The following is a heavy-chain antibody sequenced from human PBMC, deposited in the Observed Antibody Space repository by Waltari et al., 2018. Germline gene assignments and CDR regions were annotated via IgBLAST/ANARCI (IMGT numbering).Heavy chain of an antibody. V-gene: IGHV4-39*01. CDR2: IYYRCVT. CDR3: ARQPYKMVRGVIITFKDY. CDR1: GGSISSSSYY. J-gene: IGHJ4*02. D-gene: IGHD3-10*01. Sequence: QLQLQESGPGLVKPSETLSLTCTVSGGSISSSSYYWGWIRQPPGRGLVWLGIIYYRCVTSYNPSLKGRVTISADTSKNQFSLNLSSVTSADTAVYDCARQPYKMVRGVIITFKDYWGQGTLVTVSS.